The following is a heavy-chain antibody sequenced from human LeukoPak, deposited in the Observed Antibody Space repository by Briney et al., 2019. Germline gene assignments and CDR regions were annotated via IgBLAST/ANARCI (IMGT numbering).Heavy chain of an antibody. V-gene: IGHV1-46*01. Sequence: GASVKVSCKASGYTFTSYYMHWVRQAPGQGLEWMGIINPSGGSTSYAQKFQGRVTMTRDTSISTAYMELSRLRSDDTAVYYCARERADGNWYFDLWGRGTLVTVSS. CDR1: GYTFTSYY. CDR3: ARERADGNWYFDL. CDR2: INPSGGST. J-gene: IGHJ2*01.